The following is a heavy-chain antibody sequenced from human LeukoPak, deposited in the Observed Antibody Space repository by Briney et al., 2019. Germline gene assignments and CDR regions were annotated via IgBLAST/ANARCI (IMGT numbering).Heavy chain of an antibody. D-gene: IGHD6-19*01. V-gene: IGHV3-21*01. CDR1: GFTFSTYA. CDR2: ISSSSSYI. CDR3: ARDGRGRQWLVRDYFDY. Sequence: GGSLRLSCAASGFTFSTYAMIWVRQAPGKGLEWVSSISSSSSYIYYADSVKGRFTISRDNAKNSLYLQMNSLRAEDTAVYYCARDGRGRQWLVRDYFDYWGQGTLVTVSS. J-gene: IGHJ4*02.